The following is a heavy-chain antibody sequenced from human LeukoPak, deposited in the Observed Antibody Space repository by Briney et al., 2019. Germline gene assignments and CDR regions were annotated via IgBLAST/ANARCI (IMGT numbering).Heavy chain of an antibody. J-gene: IGHJ4*02. CDR1: GGSFSGYC. D-gene: IGHD2-2*01. V-gene: IGHV4-34*01. CDR2: MNQSGST. CDR3: ARGRGSSTSW. Sequence: SETLSLTCAVYGGSFSGYCWSWIRQPPGKGLEWIGEMNQSGSTNYNPSLKSRVTISVDTSKNQFSLKLSSVTAADTAVYYCARGRGSSTSWWGQGTLVTVSS.